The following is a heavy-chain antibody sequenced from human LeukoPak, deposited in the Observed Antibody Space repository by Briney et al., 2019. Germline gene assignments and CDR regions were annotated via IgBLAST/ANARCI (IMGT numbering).Heavy chain of an antibody. CDR2: IYHSGST. Sequence: PSETLSLTCTVSGYSISSGYYWGWIRQPPGKGLEWIGSIYHSGSTYYSPSLKSRVTVSVDTSKNEFSLKLSSVTAADTAVYFCARGIVGSRDFYFRYYFDYWGQGTLVTVSS. CDR3: ARGIVGSRDFYFRYYFDY. CDR1: GYSISSGYY. J-gene: IGHJ4*02. D-gene: IGHD3/OR15-3a*01. V-gene: IGHV4-38-2*02.